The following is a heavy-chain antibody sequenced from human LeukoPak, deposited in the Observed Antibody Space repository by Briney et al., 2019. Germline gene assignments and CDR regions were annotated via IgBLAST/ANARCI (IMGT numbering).Heavy chain of an antibody. V-gene: IGHV5-10-1*01. J-gene: IGHJ4*02. D-gene: IGHD6-19*01. CDR3: ARHRGSGWYVHY. CDR2: IDPSDSYT. CDR1: GYSFTSYW. Sequence: GESLKISCKGSGYSFTSYWIGWVRQMAGKGLEWMGRIDPSDSYTNYSPSFQGHVTISADKSISTAYLQWSSLKASDTAMYYCARHRGSGWYVHYWGQGTLVTVSS.